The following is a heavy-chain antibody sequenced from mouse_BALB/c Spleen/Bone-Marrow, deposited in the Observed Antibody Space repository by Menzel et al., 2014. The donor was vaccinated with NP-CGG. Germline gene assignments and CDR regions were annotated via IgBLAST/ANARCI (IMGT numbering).Heavy chain of an antibody. CDR1: GYSFTGYY. CDR2: VNPNNGGT. CDR3: HYYGYGGAMDY. Sequence: EVKLVESGPDLVKPGASVKISCKASGYSFTGYYMHWVKQSLGKSLEWIGRVNPNNGGTSFNQKFKGKAIFTVDKSSSAAYMELRSLTSEDSAVYYCHYYGYGGAMDYWGQGTSVIVSA. J-gene: IGHJ4*01. V-gene: IGHV1-26*01. D-gene: IGHD1-2*01.